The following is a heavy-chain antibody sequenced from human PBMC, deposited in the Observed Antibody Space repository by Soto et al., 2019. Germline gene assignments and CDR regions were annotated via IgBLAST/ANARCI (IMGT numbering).Heavy chain of an antibody. CDR3: ARALSDYYDSSGSNPKVFDP. J-gene: IGHJ5*02. CDR2: IIPIFGTA. D-gene: IGHD3-22*01. V-gene: IGHV1-69*13. Sequence: GASVKVSCKASGGTFSSYAISWVRQAPGQGREWMGGIIPIFGTANYAQKFQGRVTITADESTSTAYMELSSLRSEDTAVYYCARALSDYYDSSGSNPKVFDPWGQGTLVTVSS. CDR1: GGTFSSYA.